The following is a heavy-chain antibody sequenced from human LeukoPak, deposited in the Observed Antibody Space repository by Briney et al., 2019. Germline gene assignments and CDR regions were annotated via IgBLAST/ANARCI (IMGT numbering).Heavy chain of an antibody. Sequence: PGGSLRLSCAASGFIFSRYWMNCVRQAPGKGPVWVSRINSDGSSTSYADSVKGRFTISRDNAKNTLYLQMNSLRAEDTAVYYCARDPRYCGGDCYTFNYWGQGTLVTVSS. D-gene: IGHD2-21*02. V-gene: IGHV3-74*01. J-gene: IGHJ4*02. CDR1: GFIFSRYW. CDR2: INSDGSST. CDR3: ARDPRYCGGDCYTFNY.